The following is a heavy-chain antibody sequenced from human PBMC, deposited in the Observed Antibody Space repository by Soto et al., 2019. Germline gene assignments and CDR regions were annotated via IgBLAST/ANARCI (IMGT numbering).Heavy chain of an antibody. D-gene: IGHD3-22*01. Sequence: ESGGGVVQPGRSLRLSCAASGFTFSSYGMHWVRQAPGKGLEWVAVISYDGSNKYYADSVKGRFTISRDNSKNTLYLQMNSLRAEDTAVYYCAKDGHDSSGYYYGNWGQGTLVTVSS. CDR3: AKDGHDSSGYYYGN. V-gene: IGHV3-30*18. CDR2: ISYDGSNK. J-gene: IGHJ4*02. CDR1: GFTFSSYG.